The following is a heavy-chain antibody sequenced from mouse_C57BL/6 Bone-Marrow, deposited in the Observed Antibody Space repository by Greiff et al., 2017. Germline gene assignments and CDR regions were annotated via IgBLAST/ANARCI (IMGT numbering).Heavy chain of an antibody. CDR3: ARCSFAY. CDR2: IYPGDGDT. Sequence: VKLMESGPELVKPGASVKISCKASGYAFSSSWMNWVKQRPGKGLEWIGRIYPGDGDTNYNGKFKGKATLTADKSSSTAYMQLSSLTSEDSAVYFCARCSFAYWGQGTLVTVSA. V-gene: IGHV1-82*01. CDR1: GYAFSSSW. J-gene: IGHJ3*01.